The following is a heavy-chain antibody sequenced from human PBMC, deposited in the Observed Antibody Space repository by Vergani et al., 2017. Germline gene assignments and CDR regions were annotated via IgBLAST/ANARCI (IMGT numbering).Heavy chain of an antibody. CDR3: AKTLDYYYYMDV. CDR1: GGSISSYY. V-gene: IGHV4-59*01. Sequence: QVQLQESGPGLVKPSETLSLTCTVSGGSISSYYWSWIRQPPGKGLEWIGYIYYSGSTNYNPSLKSRVTISVDTSKNQFSLKLSSVTAADMAVYYCAKTLDYYYYMDVWGKGTTVTVSS. J-gene: IGHJ6*03. CDR2: IYYSGST.